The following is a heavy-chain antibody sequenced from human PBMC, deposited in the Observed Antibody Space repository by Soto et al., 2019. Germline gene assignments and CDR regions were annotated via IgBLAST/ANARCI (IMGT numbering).Heavy chain of an antibody. CDR3: EREGAATYYYYGMDV. J-gene: IGHJ6*02. Sequence: QVQLVQSGAEVKKPGASVKVSCKASGYTFTRSGISWVRQAPGQGPEWMGWISSYNGDTNYAQTFQGRVTMTTDTSTSTDHMKLRRLRSDDTAVYYCEREGAATYYYYGMDVWGQGPPVTVSS. D-gene: IGHD6-25*01. CDR2: ISSYNGDT. V-gene: IGHV1-18*01. CDR1: GYTFTRSG.